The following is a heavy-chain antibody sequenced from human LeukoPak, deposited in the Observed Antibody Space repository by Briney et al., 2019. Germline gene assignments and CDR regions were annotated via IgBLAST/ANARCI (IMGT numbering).Heavy chain of an antibody. V-gene: IGHV4-59*01. CDR1: GGSISSYY. D-gene: IGHD3-10*01. CDR3: ARGKITMVRGVTGVIVYYYMDV. CDR2: TYYSGST. Sequence: SETLSLTCTVSGGSISSYYWSWLRQPPGKGLEWIGYTYYSGSTNYNPSLKSRVTISVDTSKNQFSLKLSSVTAADTAVYYCARGKITMVRGVTGVIVYYYMDVWGKGTTVTISS. J-gene: IGHJ6*03.